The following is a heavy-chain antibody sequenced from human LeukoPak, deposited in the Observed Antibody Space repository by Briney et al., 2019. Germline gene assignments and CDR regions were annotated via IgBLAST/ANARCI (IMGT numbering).Heavy chain of an antibody. V-gene: IGHV4-30-2*01. Sequence: SETLPLTCTVSGGSISSGGYYWSWIRQPPGKGLEWIGYINHSGSTHYNPSLNSRVTISVDTSKNLFSLKLNSVTAADTAVYYCARALIVVGSHDAFDIWGQGTIVTVSS. J-gene: IGHJ3*02. D-gene: IGHD3-22*01. CDR1: GGSISSGGYY. CDR2: INHSGST. CDR3: ARALIVVGSHDAFDI.